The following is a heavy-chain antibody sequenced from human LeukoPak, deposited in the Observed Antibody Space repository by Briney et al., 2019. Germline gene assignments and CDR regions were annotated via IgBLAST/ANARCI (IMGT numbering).Heavy chain of an antibody. Sequence: PGGPLRLSCAASGFTFSDYYMSWIGQAPGKGMEWVSYISSSDTYTNYEDSVKGRFTISRENDKKSLYLKMNSLRAEDTAVYYCARGPYSSGSSADYWGQGTLVTVSS. J-gene: IGHJ4*02. CDR2: ISSSDTYT. V-gene: IGHV3-11*06. CDR1: GFTFSDYY. D-gene: IGHD6-19*01. CDR3: ARGPYSSGSSADY.